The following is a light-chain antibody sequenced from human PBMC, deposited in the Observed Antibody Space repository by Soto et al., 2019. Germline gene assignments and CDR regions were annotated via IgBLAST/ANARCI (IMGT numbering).Light chain of an antibody. CDR3: QQRSNWPLT. Sequence: EIVMTQSPDTLSVSPGERATLSCRASQSVSSALAWYQHKPGQAPRLLMYIASTRATGIPARFSGSGSGTEFTLTISSLQSEDFAVYYCQQRSNWPLTFGGGTKVDI. CDR1: QSVSSA. J-gene: IGKJ4*01. CDR2: IAS. V-gene: IGKV3-15*01.